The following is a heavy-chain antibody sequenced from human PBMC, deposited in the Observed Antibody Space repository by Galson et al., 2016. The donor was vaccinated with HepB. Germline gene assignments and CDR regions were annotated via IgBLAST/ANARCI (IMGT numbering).Heavy chain of an antibody. V-gene: IGHV3-23*01. CDR2: ISGSGGST. CDR3: TSDYGGFDP. Sequence: SLRLSCAASGFTFGSYGMTWVRQAPGKGLEWVSVISGSGGSTYYADSVKGRFTISRDNSKNTLSLQMNSLRPDDTGVYYCTSDYGGFDPWGQGTLVTVSS. CDR1: GFTFGSYG. D-gene: IGHD4/OR15-4a*01. J-gene: IGHJ5*02.